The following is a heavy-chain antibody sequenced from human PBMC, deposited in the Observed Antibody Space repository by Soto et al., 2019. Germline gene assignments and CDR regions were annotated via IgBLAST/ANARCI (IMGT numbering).Heavy chain of an antibody. J-gene: IGHJ4*02. Sequence: GGSLRLSCAASGFTFSSYAMSWVRQAPGKGLEWVSAISGSGGSTYYADSVKGRFTISRDNSKNTLYLQMNSLRAEDTAVYYCANPSEGWIQLWLPGYWGQGTLVTVSS. D-gene: IGHD5-18*01. CDR3: ANPSEGWIQLWLPGY. V-gene: IGHV3-23*01. CDR1: GFTFSSYA. CDR2: ISGSGGST.